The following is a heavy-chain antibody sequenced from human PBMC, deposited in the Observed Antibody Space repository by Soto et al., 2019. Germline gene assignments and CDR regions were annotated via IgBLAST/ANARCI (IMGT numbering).Heavy chain of an antibody. CDR1: GYTFTDYD. J-gene: IGHJ4*02. D-gene: IGHD6-19*01. V-gene: IGHV1-8*02. CDR2: MNPNSGRT. CDR3: STWGRNGWYTGFF. Sequence: QVQLVQSGAEVRKPGASVKVSCKTSGYTFTDYDINWVRQAPGQGLEWVGRMNPNSGRTDYAQKLDGRVTMTRDISISTAYMELSSLGYDDTAVYFCSTWGRNGWYTGFFWGQGTLVTVSS.